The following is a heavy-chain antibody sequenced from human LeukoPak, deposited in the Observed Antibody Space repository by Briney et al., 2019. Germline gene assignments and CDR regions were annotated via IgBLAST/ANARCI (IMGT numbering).Heavy chain of an antibody. CDR3: ARDRYYGSGSYYTH. Sequence: ASVKVSCKASGYTFTSYGISWVRQAPGQGLEWMGWINPNSGGTNYAQKFQGRVTMTRDTSISTAYMELSRLRSDDTAVYYCARDRYYGSGSYYTHWGQGTLVTVSS. CDR2: INPNSGGT. J-gene: IGHJ4*02. D-gene: IGHD3-10*01. V-gene: IGHV1-2*02. CDR1: GYTFTSYG.